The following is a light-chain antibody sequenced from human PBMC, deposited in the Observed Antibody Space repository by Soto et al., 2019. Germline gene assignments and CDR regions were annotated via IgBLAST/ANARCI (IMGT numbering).Light chain of an antibody. J-gene: IGLJ1*01. V-gene: IGLV2-14*03. CDR1: SSDVGGYNY. CDR3: CSYTTSNTRQIV. CDR2: DVS. Sequence: QSVLTQPASVSGSPGQSITISCTGTSSDVGGYNYVSWYQHHPGKAPKLMIYDVSNRPSGVSNRFSGSKSGNTASLIISGLQPEDEADYYCCSYTTSNTRQIVFGTGTKVTVL.